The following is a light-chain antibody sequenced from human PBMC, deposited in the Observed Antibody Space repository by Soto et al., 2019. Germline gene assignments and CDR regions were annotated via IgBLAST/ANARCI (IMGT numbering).Light chain of an antibody. V-gene: IGKV1-33*01. CDR2: AAS. CDR1: QDISNY. CDR3: QQYDHLPYT. Sequence: DIQMTQSPPSLSASVGDRVTITCQASQDISNYLNWYQQKPGKAPKLLIYAASNLETGVPSRFSGSGSGTDFTFTISSLQPEDFATYYCQQYDHLPYTFGQGTKLEI. J-gene: IGKJ2*01.